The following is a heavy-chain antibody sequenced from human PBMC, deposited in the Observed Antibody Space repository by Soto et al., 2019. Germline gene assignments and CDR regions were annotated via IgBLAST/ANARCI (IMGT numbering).Heavy chain of an antibody. D-gene: IGHD6-13*01. Sequence: GGSLRLSCTASGFTFGDYAMSWFRQAPGKGLEWVGFIRSKAYGGTTEYAASVKGRFTISRDDSKSIAYLQMNSLKTEDTAVYYCTRDVHPASSWYLAIGYWGQGTLVTVSS. V-gene: IGHV3-49*03. J-gene: IGHJ4*02. CDR3: TRDVHPASSWYLAIGY. CDR2: IRSKAYGGTT. CDR1: GFTFGDYA.